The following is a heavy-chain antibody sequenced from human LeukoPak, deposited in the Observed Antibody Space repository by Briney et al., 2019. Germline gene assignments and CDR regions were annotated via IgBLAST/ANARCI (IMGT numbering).Heavy chain of an antibody. CDR3: ARGRGTSGYYYFDY. CDR2: INPSGGST. D-gene: IGHD3-10*01. CDR1: GYTYTSHY. V-gene: IGHV1-46*01. Sequence: ASVKVSCKASGYTYTSHYMYWVRQAPGQGLEWMGMINPSGGSTGCAQKFQGRVTMTRDTSTSTVYMELTSLRSEDTAVYYCARGRGTSGYYYFDYWGQGILVTVSS. J-gene: IGHJ4*02.